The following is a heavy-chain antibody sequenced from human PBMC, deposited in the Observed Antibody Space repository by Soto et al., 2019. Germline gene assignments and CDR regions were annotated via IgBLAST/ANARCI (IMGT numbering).Heavy chain of an antibody. J-gene: IGHJ4*02. V-gene: IGHV1-69*12. Sequence: QVQLVQSGAEVKKPGSSVKVSCKASGGTFSSYAISWVRQAPGQGLEWMGGIIPIFGSANYAQKFQGRVTITADESTSPAYMALSSLRSEDTAVYYCARDLHDYSNYEVFDYWGQGTLVTVSS. CDR2: IIPIFGSA. CDR3: ARDLHDYSNYEVFDY. D-gene: IGHD4-4*01. CDR1: GGTFSSYA.